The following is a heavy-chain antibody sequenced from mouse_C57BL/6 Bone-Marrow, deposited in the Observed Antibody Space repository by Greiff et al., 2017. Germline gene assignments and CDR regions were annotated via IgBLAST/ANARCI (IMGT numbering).Heavy chain of an antibody. CDR3: ATPRGRDY. CDR1: GYTFTSYW. V-gene: IGHV1-59*01. Sequence: QVHVKQPGAELVRPGTSVKLSCKASGYTFTSYWMHWVKQRPGQGLEWIGVIDPSDSYTNYNQKFKGKATLTVDTSSSTAYMQLSSLTSEDSAVYYCATPRGRDYWGQGTTLTVSS. D-gene: IGHD3-3*01. J-gene: IGHJ2*01. CDR2: IDPSDSYT.